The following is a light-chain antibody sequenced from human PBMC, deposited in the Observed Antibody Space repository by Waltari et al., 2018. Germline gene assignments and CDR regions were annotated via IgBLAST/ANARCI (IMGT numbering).Light chain of an antibody. CDR2: EAT. V-gene: IGLV2-23*01. J-gene: IGLJ1*01. Sequence: CTGSSSDVGTYNLVSWYQQHPGKAPKLIIYEATKRASGVSNRFSGSKSGNMASLTISGLQAEDEAEYYCCSFAGRSTWVFGTGTKVTVL. CDR1: SSDVGTYNL. CDR3: CSFAGRSTWV.